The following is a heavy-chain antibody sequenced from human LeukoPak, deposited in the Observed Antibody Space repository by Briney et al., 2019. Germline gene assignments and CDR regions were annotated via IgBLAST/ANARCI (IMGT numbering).Heavy chain of an antibody. V-gene: IGHV5-51*01. CDR3: ARLGRITLVRGIQIIDY. CDR2: IYPADSDT. J-gene: IGHJ4*02. CDR1: GYSFTSYW. D-gene: IGHD3-10*01. Sequence: GESLKISCKGSGYSFTSYWIGWVRQMPGKGLEWMGIIYPADSDTRYSPSFQGQVTISADKSISTAYLQWSSLKASDTAMYYCARLGRITLVRGIQIIDYGGQGTLVTVSS.